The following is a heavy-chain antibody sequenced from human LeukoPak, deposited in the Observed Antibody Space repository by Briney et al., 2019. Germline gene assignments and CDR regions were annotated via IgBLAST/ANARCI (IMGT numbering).Heavy chain of an antibody. J-gene: IGHJ4*02. Sequence: KASETLSLTCTVSGGSISSYYWSWIRQPPGKGLEWIGYIYYSGSTNYNPSLKSRVTISVDTSNNQFSLKLSSVTAADTAVYYCARQTNWAAGNFDYWGQGTLVTVSS. CDR1: GGSISSYY. D-gene: IGHD6-19*01. CDR3: ARQTNWAAGNFDY. CDR2: IYYSGST. V-gene: IGHV4-59*01.